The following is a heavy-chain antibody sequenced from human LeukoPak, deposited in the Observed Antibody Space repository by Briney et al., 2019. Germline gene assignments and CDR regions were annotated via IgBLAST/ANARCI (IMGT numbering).Heavy chain of an antibody. CDR1: GITFSSYS. J-gene: IGHJ4*02. Sequence: GGSLRLSCGASGITFSSYSMNWVRQAPGKGLEWVSYISSSGSTKYYADSVKGRFTISRDNARNSLYLQTNSLRAEDTAVYFWWRGGLSIIGYWGQGTLVTVSS. V-gene: IGHV3-48*01. CDR3: WRGGLSIIGY. CDR2: ISSSGSTK. D-gene: IGHD3-3*01.